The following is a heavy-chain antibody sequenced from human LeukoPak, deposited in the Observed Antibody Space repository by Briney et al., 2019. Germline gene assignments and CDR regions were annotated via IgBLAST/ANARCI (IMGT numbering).Heavy chain of an antibody. J-gene: IGHJ6*02. Sequence: SETLSLTCTVSGGSISSYYWSWIRQPPGKGLEWIGYIYYSGSTNYSPSLKSRVTISVDTSKNQFSLKLSSVTAADTAVYYCARGHSSSWYSTDYYYYGMDVWGQGTTVTVSS. D-gene: IGHD6-13*01. V-gene: IGHV4-59*01. CDR2: IYYSGST. CDR1: GGSISSYY. CDR3: ARGHSSSWYSTDYYYYGMDV.